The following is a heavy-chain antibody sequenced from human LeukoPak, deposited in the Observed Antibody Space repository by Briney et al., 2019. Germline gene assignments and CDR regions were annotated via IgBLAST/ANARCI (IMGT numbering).Heavy chain of an antibody. CDR3: ARDVEMATIRVYFDY. D-gene: IGHD5-24*01. J-gene: IGHJ4*02. Sequence: ASVKVSCTTSGYMFTSYCMHWVRRAPGQGLEWMGIINPSGGSTSYAQKFQGRVTMTRDTSASTVYMELSSLRSEDTAVYYCARDVEMATIRVYFDYWGQGTLVTVSS. CDR1: GYMFTSYC. CDR2: INPSGGST. V-gene: IGHV1-46*01.